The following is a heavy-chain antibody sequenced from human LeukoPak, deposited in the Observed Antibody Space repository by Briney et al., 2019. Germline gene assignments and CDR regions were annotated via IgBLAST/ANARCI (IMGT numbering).Heavy chain of an antibody. CDR1: GGSISSYY. CDR3: ARLRRDCDSSGSLYYYYYGMDV. V-gene: IGHV4-59*08. Sequence: SETLSLTCTVSGGSISSYYWSWIRQPPGKGLEWIGYIYYSGSTNFNPSLKSRVTISVDTSKNQFSLKLSPVTAADTAVYYCARLRRDCDSSGSLYYYYYGMDVWGQGTTVTVSS. D-gene: IGHD3-22*01. CDR2: IYYSGST. J-gene: IGHJ6*02.